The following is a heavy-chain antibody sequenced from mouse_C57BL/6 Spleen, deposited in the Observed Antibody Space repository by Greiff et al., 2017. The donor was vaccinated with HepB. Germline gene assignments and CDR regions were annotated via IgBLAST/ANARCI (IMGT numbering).Heavy chain of an antibody. CDR2: IWGVGST. Sequence: VQRVESGPGLVAPSQSLSITCTVSGFSLTSYGVDWVRQSPGKGLEWLGVIWGVGSTNYNSALKSRLSISKDNSKSQVFLKMNSLQTDDTAMYYCARDYYGYAMDYWGQGTSVTVSS. CDR3: ARDYYGYAMDY. J-gene: IGHJ4*01. D-gene: IGHD1-1*01. V-gene: IGHV2-6*01. CDR1: GFSLTSYG.